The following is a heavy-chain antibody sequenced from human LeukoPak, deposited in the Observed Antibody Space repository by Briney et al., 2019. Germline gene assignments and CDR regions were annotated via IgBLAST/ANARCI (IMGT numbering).Heavy chain of an antibody. CDR3: AKMKGQRLNDYRMDV. V-gene: IGHV3-23*01. Sequence: GGSLRLSCEASGLAFRNFAMSWVRQAPGKGLEWVSGMTGSGGSSYYADSVKGRFTISRDNAKNTLYLQMNNLRADDTALYYCAKMKGQRLNDYRMDVWGKGTTVTVSS. CDR2: MTGSGGSS. CDR1: GLAFRNFA. J-gene: IGHJ6*04.